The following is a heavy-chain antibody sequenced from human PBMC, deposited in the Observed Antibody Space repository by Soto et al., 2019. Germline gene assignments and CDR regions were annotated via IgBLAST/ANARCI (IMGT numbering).Heavy chain of an antibody. Sequence: QVQLQESGPGLVKPSETLSLTCTVSGGSVSSGSYYWSWIRQPPGKGLEWIGYIYYSGSTNYNPSLQSRVTISVDTSKNQFSLKLSSVTAADTAVYYCASSLEWLGFDYWGQGTLVTVSS. D-gene: IGHD3-3*01. J-gene: IGHJ4*02. V-gene: IGHV4-61*01. CDR1: GGSVSSGSYY. CDR2: IYYSGST. CDR3: ASSLEWLGFDY.